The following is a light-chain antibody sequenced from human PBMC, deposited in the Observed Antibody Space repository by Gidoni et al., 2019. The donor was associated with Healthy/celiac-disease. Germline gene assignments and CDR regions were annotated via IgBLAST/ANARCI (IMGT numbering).Light chain of an antibody. Sequence: QSVLTQPPSVSGAPGQRVTISCTGSSSNIGAGYDVHWYQQLPGTAPKLIIYGNSTRPSGVPDRFSGSKSGTSASLAITGLQAEDEADYYCQSYDSSLSGWVFGGVTKLTVL. CDR3: QSYDSSLSGWV. CDR1: SSNIGAGYD. J-gene: IGLJ3*02. CDR2: GNS. V-gene: IGLV1-40*01.